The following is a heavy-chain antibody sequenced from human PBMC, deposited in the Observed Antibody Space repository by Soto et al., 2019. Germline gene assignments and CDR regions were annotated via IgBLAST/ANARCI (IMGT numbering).Heavy chain of an antibody. V-gene: IGHV4-59*01. CDR3: ARAYGGYADY. CDR1: GGSISSYY. D-gene: IGHD5-12*01. J-gene: IGHJ4*02. Sequence: SETLSLTCTVSGGSISSYYWSWIRQPPGKGLEWIGYIYYSGSTNYNPSLKSRVTISVDTSKNQFPLKMSSVTAADTAVYYCARAYGGYADYWGQGALVT. CDR2: IYYSGST.